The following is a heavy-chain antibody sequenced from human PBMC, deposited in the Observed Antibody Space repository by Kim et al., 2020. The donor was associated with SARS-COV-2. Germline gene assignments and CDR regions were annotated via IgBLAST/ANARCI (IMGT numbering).Heavy chain of an antibody. D-gene: IGHD3-22*01. Sequence: GGSLRLSCAASGFTFSSYAMSWVRQAPGKGLEWVSAISGSGGSTYYADSVKGRFTISRDNSKNTLYLQMNSLRAEDTAVYYCAKARTTMILVVITTAYYYGMDDWGQGTMVTVSS. CDR1: GFTFSSYA. CDR2: ISGSGGST. V-gene: IGHV3-23*01. CDR3: AKARTTMILVVITTAYYYGMDD. J-gene: IGHJ6*02.